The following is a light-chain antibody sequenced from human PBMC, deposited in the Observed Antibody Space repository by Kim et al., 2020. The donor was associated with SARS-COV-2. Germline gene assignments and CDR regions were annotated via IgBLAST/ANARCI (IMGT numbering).Light chain of an antibody. CDR2: AAS. Sequence: GDRVSINCRASRNVISYLNWYQQQSGQAPKLLIFAASSLQSGVPSRFSGSGSETDFTLTINSLQPGDIAIYYCQQSFAIPYSFGQGTKLEI. V-gene: IGKV1-39*01. CDR3: QQSFAIPYS. CDR1: RNVISY. J-gene: IGKJ2*03.